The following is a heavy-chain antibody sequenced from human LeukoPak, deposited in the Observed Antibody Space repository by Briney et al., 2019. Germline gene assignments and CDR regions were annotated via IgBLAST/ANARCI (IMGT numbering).Heavy chain of an antibody. V-gene: IGHV4-39*07. CDR3: ARVNIVVVPAATGLRTSNAFDI. CDR1: GGSIRSSYYY. Sequence: PSETLSLTCTVSGGSIRSSYYYWGWIRQPPGKGLEWIGEINHSGSTNYNPSLKSRVTISVDTSKNQFSLKLSSVTAADTAVYYCARVNIVVVPAATGLRTSNAFDIWGQGTMVTVSS. J-gene: IGHJ3*02. D-gene: IGHD2-2*01. CDR2: INHSGST.